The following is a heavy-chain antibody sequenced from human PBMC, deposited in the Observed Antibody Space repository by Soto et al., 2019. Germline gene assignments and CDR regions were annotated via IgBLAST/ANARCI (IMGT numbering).Heavy chain of an antibody. CDR2: LTRGSRM. CDR3: HDCNYT. J-gene: IGHJ5*02. CDR1: GLNRSDHY. D-gene: IGHD1-7*01. Sequence: EVHLVDAVGALVQHGGSLILSCAVAGLNRSDHYIHLLRQAPGEVLEWVSTLTRGSRMYYAVSVTGRFTISRDNAKNSLYLQMNSLRVEDTDMYYCHDCNYTWCQGTLVIGSA. V-gene: IGHV3-48*01.